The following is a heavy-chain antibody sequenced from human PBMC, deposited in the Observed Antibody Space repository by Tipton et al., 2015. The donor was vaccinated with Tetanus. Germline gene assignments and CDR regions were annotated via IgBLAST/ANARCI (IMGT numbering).Heavy chain of an antibody. Sequence: QSGPEVKKPGASVKVSCKASGYTFTSYGISWVRQAPGQGLEWMGWISAYNGNTNYAQKLQGRVTMTTDTSTSTAYMELRSLRSDDTAVYYCARDDVAVARGVYYYYYGMDVWGQGTTVTVSS. CDR3: ARDDVAVARGVYYYYYGMDV. V-gene: IGHV1-18*01. J-gene: IGHJ6*02. D-gene: IGHD6-19*01. CDR2: ISAYNGNT. CDR1: GYTFTSYG.